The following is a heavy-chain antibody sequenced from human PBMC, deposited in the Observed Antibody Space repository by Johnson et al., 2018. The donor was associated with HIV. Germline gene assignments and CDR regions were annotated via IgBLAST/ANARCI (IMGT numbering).Heavy chain of an antibody. V-gene: IGHV3-43D*03. Sequence: VQLVESGGGLIQPGGSLRLSCAASGFIVSYNYMSGVRQAPGKGLEWVSLINWDGDSTYYADSVKGRFTISRDNSKNSLYLQMNSLRPEDTGLYYCAKDIASGYTNGGTLDIWGQGTMVTVSS. CDR1: GFIVSYNY. CDR3: AKDIASGYTNGGTLDI. D-gene: IGHD6-19*01. CDR2: INWDGDST. J-gene: IGHJ3*02.